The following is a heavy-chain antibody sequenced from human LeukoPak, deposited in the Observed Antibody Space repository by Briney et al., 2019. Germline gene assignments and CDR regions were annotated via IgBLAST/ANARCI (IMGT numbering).Heavy chain of an antibody. J-gene: IGHJ4*02. CDR2: IRGSGGSA. CDR3: AKDAPGTSSGFDY. D-gene: IGHD6-19*01. V-gene: IGHV3-23*01. CDR1: GFNFSSYA. Sequence: GGSLRLSCAASGFNFSSYAMSWVRQAPGKGLEWVSAIRGSGGSAYYADSGKGRFTISRDNSKDTLYLQMNSLRAEDTAVYFCAKDAPGTSSGFDYWGQGTLVTVSS.